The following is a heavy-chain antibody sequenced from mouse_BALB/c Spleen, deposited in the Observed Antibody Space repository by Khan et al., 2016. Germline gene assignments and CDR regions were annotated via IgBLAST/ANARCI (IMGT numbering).Heavy chain of an antibody. CDR3: ARAPPRWYFDV. CDR2: ISYSGST. Sequence: EVQLQESGPGLVKPSQSLSLTCTVTGYSITSDYAWNWIRQFPGNKLEWMGYISYSGSTSYNPSLKSRISNTRDTSKNQFFLQLNSVTTEDTATYYCARAPPRWYFDVWGAGTTVTVSS. V-gene: IGHV3-2*02. CDR1: GYSITSDYA. J-gene: IGHJ1*01.